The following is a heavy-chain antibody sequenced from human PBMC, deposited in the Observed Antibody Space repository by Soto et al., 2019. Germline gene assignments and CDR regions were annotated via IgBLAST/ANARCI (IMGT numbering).Heavy chain of an antibody. V-gene: IGHV3-23*01. CDR2: ISGSGGST. Sequence: PGGSLRLSCTASGFTFSSYAMSWVRQAPGKGLEWVSAISGSGGSTYYADSVKGRFTISRDNSKNTLYLQMNSLRAEDTAVYYCAKDLKLIAVAGPGPFDYWGQGTLVTVSS. CDR3: AKDLKLIAVAGPGPFDY. D-gene: IGHD6-19*01. CDR1: GFTFSSYA. J-gene: IGHJ4*02.